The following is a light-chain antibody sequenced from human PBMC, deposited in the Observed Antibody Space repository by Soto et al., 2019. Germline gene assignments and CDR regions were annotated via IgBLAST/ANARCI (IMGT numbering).Light chain of an antibody. CDR3: QQCSSLPST. CDR1: ESISSW. V-gene: IGKV1-5*01. Sequence: DVQMTQSPATLSASLGDRVTVTCRASESISSWLAWYQQKPGKAPNILVYDASIWESGIPSRFSGSGSGIEFTLTISRLQPDDFAIYYCQQCSSLPSTFGQGTKVEIK. J-gene: IGKJ1*01. CDR2: DAS.